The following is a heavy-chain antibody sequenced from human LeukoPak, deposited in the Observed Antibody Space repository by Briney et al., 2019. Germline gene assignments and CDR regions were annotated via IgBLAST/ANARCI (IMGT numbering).Heavy chain of an antibody. Sequence: PGGSLRLSCVVSGFPFSDYYMSWIRQAPGKGLEWVSYISGSSSYTNSADSVKGRFTISRDNPKNSLYLQMNSLRDEDTAVYYCATWFGELSWGLFDYWGQGTLVTASS. CDR3: ATWFGELSWGLFDY. CDR2: ISGSSSYT. V-gene: IGHV3-11*06. J-gene: IGHJ4*02. CDR1: GFPFSDYY. D-gene: IGHD3-10*01.